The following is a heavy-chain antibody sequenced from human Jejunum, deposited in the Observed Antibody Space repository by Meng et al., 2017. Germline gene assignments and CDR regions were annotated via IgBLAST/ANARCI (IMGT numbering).Heavy chain of an antibody. CDR3: ARGVTGYSSSWDYFDY. Sequence: QVQLVESGGGVVQPGKSLRLSCATSEFTFSDYYMNWIRQAPGKGLEWVSFISGSGNTIYYADSVKGRFTISRDNAKNSLYLQMNSLRAEDTAVYYCARGVTGYSSSWDYFDYWGRGTLVTVSS. CDR2: ISGSGNTI. D-gene: IGHD6-13*01. CDR1: EFTFSDYY. V-gene: IGHV3-11*01. J-gene: IGHJ4*02.